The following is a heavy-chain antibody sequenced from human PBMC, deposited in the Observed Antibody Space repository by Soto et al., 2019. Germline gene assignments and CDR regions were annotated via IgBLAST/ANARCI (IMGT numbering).Heavy chain of an antibody. D-gene: IGHD2-15*01. CDR3: ARLYCSGGSCLYYFDY. J-gene: IGHJ4*02. CDR1: GGSISSSNW. Sequence: QVQLQESGPGLVKPSGTLSLTCAVSGGSISSSNWWSWVRQPPGKGLEWIGEIYHSGSTNYNPSLQSRVTIPVDKSKNQFSLKLGSVTAADTAVYYCARLYCSGGSCLYYFDYWGQGTLVTVSS. CDR2: IYHSGST. V-gene: IGHV4-4*02.